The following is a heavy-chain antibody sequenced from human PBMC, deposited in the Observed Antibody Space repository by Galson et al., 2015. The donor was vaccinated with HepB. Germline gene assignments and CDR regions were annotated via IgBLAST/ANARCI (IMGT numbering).Heavy chain of an antibody. J-gene: IGHJ4*02. V-gene: IGHV3-23*01. CDR2: ISGSGGST. D-gene: IGHD3-22*01. CDR3: AKGMVITQTSFDY. CDR1: GFTFSSYA. Sequence: SLRLSCAASGFTFSSYAMSWVRQAPGKGLEWVSAISGSGGSTYYADSVKGRFTISRDNSKNTVYLQMNSLRAEDTAVYYCAKGMVITQTSFDYWGQGTLVIVSS.